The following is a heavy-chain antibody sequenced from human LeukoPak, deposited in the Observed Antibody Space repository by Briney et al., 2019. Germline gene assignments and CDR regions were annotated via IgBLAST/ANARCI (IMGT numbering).Heavy chain of an antibody. V-gene: IGHV3-74*01. D-gene: IGHD2-8*01. Sequence: GGSLRLSCAASGLTYTTYWMHWVRQAPGKGLVWVSRIQSDGSATGYAASVKGRFTISRDNARNTLYLQMNSLRAEDTAVYYCARELDAYDGMDVWGQGTTVTVSS. J-gene: IGHJ6*02. CDR3: ARELDAYDGMDV. CDR2: IQSDGSAT. CDR1: GLTYTTYW.